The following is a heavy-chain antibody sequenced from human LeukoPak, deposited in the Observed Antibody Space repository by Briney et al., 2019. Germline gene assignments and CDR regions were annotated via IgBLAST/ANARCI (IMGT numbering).Heavy chain of an antibody. Sequence: GGSLRLSCAASGFTFNRNSMNWVRQAPGKGLEWVSYITSSSTTIYYADSVKGRFTISRDNAKNSLYLQMNSLRAEGTAMYYCARDLMGATSGGYWGQGTLVTVSS. CDR3: ARDLMGATSGGY. CDR2: ITSSSTTI. V-gene: IGHV3-48*01. D-gene: IGHD1-26*01. J-gene: IGHJ4*02. CDR1: GFTFNRNS.